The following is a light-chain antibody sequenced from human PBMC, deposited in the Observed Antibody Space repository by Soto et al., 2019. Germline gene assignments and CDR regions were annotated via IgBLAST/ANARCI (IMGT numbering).Light chain of an antibody. V-gene: IGKV2-30*02. CDR1: ARLLHRNGNTY. CDR2: SVS. Sequence: EVVLTQSPLSLPATPGEPASISCRSSARLLHRNGNTYVSWFMWKPGHSPRRLIYSVSNRDSGVPDRFSGSGSDTYFTLEISRVEAEDVGVYYCMQRTQCLWTFGQGTKVEIK. J-gene: IGKJ1*01. CDR3: MQRTQCLWT.